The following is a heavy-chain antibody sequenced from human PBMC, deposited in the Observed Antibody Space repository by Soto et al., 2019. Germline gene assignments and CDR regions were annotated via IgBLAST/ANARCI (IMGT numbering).Heavy chain of an antibody. V-gene: IGHV4-34*01. CDR1: GGSFSGYY. J-gene: IGHJ4*02. CDR2: INHSGST. D-gene: IGHD3-9*01. CDR3: ARASDYDLLTGPIGY. Sequence: QVQLQQWGAGLLKPSETLSLTCAVYGGSFSGYYWSWIRQPPGKGLEWIGEINHSGSTNYNPSLKDRVTIXXDXSXXQFSLKLSSVTAADTAVYYCARASDYDLLTGPIGYWGQGTLVTVSS.